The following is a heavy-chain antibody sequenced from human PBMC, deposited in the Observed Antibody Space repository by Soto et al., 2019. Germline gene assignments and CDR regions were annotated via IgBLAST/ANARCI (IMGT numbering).Heavy chain of an antibody. D-gene: IGHD3-3*01. J-gene: IGHJ6*02. V-gene: IGHV1-8*01. CDR2: MNPNSGNT. Sequence: QVQLVQSGAEVKKPGASVKVSCKASGYTFTSYDINWVRQATGQGLEWMGWMNPNSGNTGYAQKFQGRVTMTRNTSISTXCMXLXILRSEDTAVYYCARGWVTYYDFWSGYYGNYYGMDVWGQGTTVTVSS. CDR1: GYTFTSYD. CDR3: ARGWVTYYDFWSGYYGNYYGMDV.